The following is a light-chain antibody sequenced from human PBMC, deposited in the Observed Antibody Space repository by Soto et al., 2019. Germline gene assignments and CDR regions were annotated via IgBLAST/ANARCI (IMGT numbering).Light chain of an antibody. CDR3: QQYNNWPPIT. CDR1: QSVSSN. Sequence: ETVMTQSPSTLSVSPGERATLSCIASQSVSSNLAWYQQKPGQAPRLLIYGASTRATGIPARFSGSGSGTEFTLTISSLQSEDFAVYYCQQYNNWPPITFGQGTRLEIK. V-gene: IGKV3D-15*01. J-gene: IGKJ5*01. CDR2: GAS.